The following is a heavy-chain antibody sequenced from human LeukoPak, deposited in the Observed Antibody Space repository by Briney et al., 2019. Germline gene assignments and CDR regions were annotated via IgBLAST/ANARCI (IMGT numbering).Heavy chain of an antibody. V-gene: IGHV3-30-3*01. J-gene: IGHJ4*02. Sequence: GRSLRLSCAASGFTFSSYAMHWVRQAPGKGLEWVAVISYDGSNKYYADSVKGRFTISRDNSKNTLYLQMNSLRAEDTAVYYCARDTYCSSTSCLLGYFDYWGQGTLVTVSS. CDR1: GFTFSSYA. CDR2: ISYDGSNK. D-gene: IGHD2-2*01. CDR3: ARDTYCSSTSCLLGYFDY.